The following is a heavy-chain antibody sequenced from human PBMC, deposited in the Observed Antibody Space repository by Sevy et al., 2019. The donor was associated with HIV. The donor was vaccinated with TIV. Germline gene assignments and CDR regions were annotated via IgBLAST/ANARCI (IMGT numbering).Heavy chain of an antibody. J-gene: IGHJ4*02. D-gene: IGHD3-22*01. CDR1: GFTFSSYG. V-gene: IGHV3-33*01. Sequence: GGSLRLSCAASGFTFSSYGMHWVRQAPGKGLEWVAVIWYDGSNKYYADSVKGRFTISRDNSKNTLYLQMNSLRAEETAVYYCAMNYYDSSGSSFFFAYWGQGTLVTVSS. CDR2: IWYDGSNK. CDR3: AMNYYDSSGSSFFFAY.